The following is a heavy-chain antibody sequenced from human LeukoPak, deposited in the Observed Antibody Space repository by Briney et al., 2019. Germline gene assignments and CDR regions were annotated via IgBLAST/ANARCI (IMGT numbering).Heavy chain of an antibody. V-gene: IGHV3-30-3*01. CDR1: GFTFRNYV. CDR2: TSSDLNVK. D-gene: IGHD3-10*01. J-gene: IGHJ4*02. CDR3: AREGYYGSGSPPSLYFDY. Sequence: GGSLRLSCAASGFTFRNYVIHWVRQAPGKGLEWVAVTSSDLNVKLYADSVKSRFTISRDNSRSTLYLQMNSLRPEDTAIYYCAREGYYGSGSPPSLYFDYWGQGTLVTVSS.